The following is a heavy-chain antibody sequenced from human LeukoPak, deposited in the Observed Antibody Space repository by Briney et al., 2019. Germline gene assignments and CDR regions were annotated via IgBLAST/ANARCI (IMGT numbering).Heavy chain of an antibody. CDR1: GYTFTSYD. CDR2: MNPNSGNT. V-gene: IGHV1-8*01. Sequence: ASVKVSCKASGYTFTSYDINWVREATGQGLEWMGWMNPNSGNTGYAQKFQGRVTMTRNTSISTAYMELSSLRSEDTAVYYCARVGWVAAAGTALDFQHWGQGTLVTVSS. J-gene: IGHJ1*01. D-gene: IGHD6-13*01. CDR3: ARVGWVAAAGTALDFQH.